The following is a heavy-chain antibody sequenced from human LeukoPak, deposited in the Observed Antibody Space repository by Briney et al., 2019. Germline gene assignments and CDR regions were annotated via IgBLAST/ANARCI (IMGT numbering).Heavy chain of an antibody. J-gene: IGHJ4*02. CDR3: ARAPGGELLHTPYFDY. D-gene: IGHD1-26*01. CDR2: ISWNSGSI. Sequence: GGSLRLSCAASGFTFDDYAMHWVRQAPGKGLEWVSGISWNSGSIGYADSVKGRFTISRDNAKNSLYLQMNSLRAEDTASYYCARAPGGELLHTPYFDYWGQGTLVTVSS. V-gene: IGHV3-9*01. CDR1: GFTFDDYA.